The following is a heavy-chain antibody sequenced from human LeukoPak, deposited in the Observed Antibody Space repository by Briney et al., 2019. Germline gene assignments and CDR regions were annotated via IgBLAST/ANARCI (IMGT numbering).Heavy chain of an antibody. CDR3: ARESSPFGYFDY. CDR2: IYGEGSGGST. CDR1: GYTVSNSY. V-gene: IGHV3-53*01. J-gene: IGHJ4*02. D-gene: IGHD3-10*01. Sequence: GGSLRLSCAASGYTVSNSYMSWVRQTPGKGLERISVIYGEGSGGSTYYAESMKGRFTISRDNSKNTLYLQMNSLRAEDTAVYYCARESSPFGYFDYWGQGTLVTVSS.